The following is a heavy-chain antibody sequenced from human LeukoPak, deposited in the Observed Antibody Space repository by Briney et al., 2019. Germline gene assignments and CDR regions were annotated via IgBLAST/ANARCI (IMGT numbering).Heavy chain of an antibody. CDR2: ISSSGSTI. J-gene: IGHJ4*02. V-gene: IGHV3-48*03. CDR1: GFTFRSYE. CDR3: ARAYDTSGNLDY. Sequence: GGSLRLSCAASGFTFRSYEMNWVRQAPGKGLEWVSYISSSGSTIYYADSVRGRFTISRDNAKNSLYLQMNSLRAEDTAVYYCARAYDTSGNLDYWGRGTLVTASS. D-gene: IGHD3-22*01.